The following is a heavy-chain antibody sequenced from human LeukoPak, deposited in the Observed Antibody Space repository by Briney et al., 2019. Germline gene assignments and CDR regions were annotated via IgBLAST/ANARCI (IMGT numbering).Heavy chain of an antibody. J-gene: IGHJ4*02. CDR2: MNPNSGNT. CDR1: GYTFTSYD. D-gene: IGHD6-19*01. CDR3: ASIAVAGTYFDY. Sequence: ASVKVSCKASGYTFTSYDINWVRQATGQGLEWMGWMNPNSGNTGYAQKFQGRVTMTRNTSISTAYMELSSLRSEDTAVYYCASIAVAGTYFDYWGQGTQVTVSS. V-gene: IGHV1-8*01.